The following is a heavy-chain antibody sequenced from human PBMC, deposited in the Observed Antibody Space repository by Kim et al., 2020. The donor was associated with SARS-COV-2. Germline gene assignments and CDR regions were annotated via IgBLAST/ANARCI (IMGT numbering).Heavy chain of an antibody. CDR1: GGSINSYY. J-gene: IGHJ4*02. Sequence: SETLSLTCTVSGGSINSYYWSWIRQSPEKGLEWIGYSYYSGGATYNPSLKSRVTISVDTSKNQFFLKLNSVTAADTAMYYCARDPKNGLDSWGQGTLVTVSS. D-gene: IGHD2-8*01. CDR2: SYYSGGA. V-gene: IGHV4-59*13. CDR3: ARDPKNGLDS.